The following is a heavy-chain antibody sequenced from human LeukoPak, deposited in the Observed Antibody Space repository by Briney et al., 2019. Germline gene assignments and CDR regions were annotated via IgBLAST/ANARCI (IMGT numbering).Heavy chain of an antibody. Sequence: PSETLSLTCAVYGGSFGGYYWSWIRQPPGKGLEWIGEINRSGSTNYNPSLKSRVTISVDTSKNQFSLKLSSVTAADTAVYYCARAKGSGYYPNWFDPWGQGTLVTVSS. CDR2: INRSGST. J-gene: IGHJ5*02. D-gene: IGHD3-22*01. CDR3: ARAKGSGYYPNWFDP. V-gene: IGHV4-34*01. CDR1: GGSFGGYY.